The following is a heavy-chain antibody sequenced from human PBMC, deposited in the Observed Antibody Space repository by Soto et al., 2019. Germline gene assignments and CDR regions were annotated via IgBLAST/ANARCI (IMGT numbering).Heavy chain of an antibody. CDR2: ISYDGSNK. CDR3: ARDNYGMDV. Sequence: QVQLVESGGGVAQPGRSLRLSCAASGFTFSSYAMHWVRQAPGKGLEWVAVISYDGSNKYYADSVKGRFTISRDNSKNTLYLQMNSLRAEDTAVYYCARDNYGMDVWGQGTTVTVSS. J-gene: IGHJ6*02. V-gene: IGHV3-30-3*01. CDR1: GFTFSSYA.